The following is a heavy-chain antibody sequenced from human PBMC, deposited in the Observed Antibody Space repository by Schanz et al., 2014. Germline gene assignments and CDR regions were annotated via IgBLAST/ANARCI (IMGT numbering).Heavy chain of an antibody. J-gene: IGHJ4*02. CDR2: INWNGGST. V-gene: IGHV3-20*04. CDR3: AKGRMTATNFFDS. CDR1: GITFTNYA. D-gene: IGHD1-7*01. Sequence: EVQLVESGGGLAQPGGSLRLSCAASGITFTNYAMTWVRQAPGKGLEWVSGINWNGGSTGYADSVKGRFTISRDNAKNSLYLQMNSLRAGDTAVYYCAKGRMTATNFFDSWGQGTLVTVSS.